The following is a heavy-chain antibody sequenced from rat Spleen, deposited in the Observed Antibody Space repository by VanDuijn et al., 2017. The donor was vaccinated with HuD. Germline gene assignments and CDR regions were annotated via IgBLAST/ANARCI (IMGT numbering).Heavy chain of an antibody. CDR1: GFTFDDYH. D-gene: IGHD4-3*01. CDR3: AVAGYGY. J-gene: IGHJ2*01. CDR2: INYDGSNT. Sequence: EVQLVESGGGLVQPGRSLKLSCAASGFTFDDYHMAWVRQAPTKGLEWVASINYDGSNTYYRDSVKGRFTLSRDNAENTVYLQMNSLRSEDTATYYCAVAGYGYWGQGVMVTVSS. V-gene: IGHV5-7*01.